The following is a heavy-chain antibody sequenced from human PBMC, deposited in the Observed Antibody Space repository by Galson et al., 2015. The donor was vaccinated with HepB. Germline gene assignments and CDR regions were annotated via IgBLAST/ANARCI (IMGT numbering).Heavy chain of an antibody. D-gene: IGHD7-27*01. CDR1: GGTFSSYA. J-gene: IGHJ4*02. V-gene: IGHV1-69*13. Sequence: SVKVSCKASGGTFSSYAISWVRQAPGQGLEWMGGVIPIFGTANYAQKFQGRATITADESTSTAYMELSSLRSEDTAVYYCARDSDGDERGYDYWGQGTLVTVSS. CDR2: VIPIFGTA. CDR3: ARDSDGDERGYDY.